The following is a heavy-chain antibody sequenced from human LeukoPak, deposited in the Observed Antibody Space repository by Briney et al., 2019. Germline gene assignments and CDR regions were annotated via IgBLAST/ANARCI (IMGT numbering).Heavy chain of an antibody. CDR2: INHSGST. CDR1: GGSFSGYY. CDR3: ARNPLETAGYNWFDP. D-gene: IGHD6-13*01. J-gene: IGHJ5*02. Sequence: SETLSLTCAVYGGSFSGYYWSWIRQPPGKGLEWIGEINHSGSTNYNPSLKSRVTISVDTTKNQFSLKLSSVTAADTAVYYCARNPLETAGYNWFDPWGQGTLVTVSS. V-gene: IGHV4-34*01.